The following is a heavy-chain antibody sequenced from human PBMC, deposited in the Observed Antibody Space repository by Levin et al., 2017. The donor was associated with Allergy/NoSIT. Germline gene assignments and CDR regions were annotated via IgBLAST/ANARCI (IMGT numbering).Heavy chain of an antibody. CDR3: ARGVGGFPFDF. J-gene: IGHJ4*02. V-gene: IGHV4-59*01. Sequence: SQTLSLTCSISGGSISSYYWSWIRQPPGKGLEWIGYLYNSGSTDYNPSLKSRVTISLDTSKTQFSLNLSSVTAADTAVYYCARGVGGFPFDFWGQGTLVTVSS. CDR2: LYNSGST. D-gene: IGHD4-23*01. CDR1: GGSISSYY.